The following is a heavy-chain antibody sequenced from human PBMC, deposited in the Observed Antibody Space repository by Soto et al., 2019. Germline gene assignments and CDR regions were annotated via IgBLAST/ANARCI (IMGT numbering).Heavy chain of an antibody. CDR2: MNPYTGKA. V-gene: IGHV1-8*01. CDR1: GYTFTTYD. D-gene: IGHD6-25*01. CDR3: ARRKERSGPNCFDY. J-gene: IGHJ4*02. Sequence: QVQLVQSGAEVKKPGASVKVSCKASGYTFTTYDINWVRQAPGQGLEWMGWMNPYTGKAGYAQKFQGRVTMTTDNAISTAYMELSGLRSEDTAVYYCARRKERSGPNCFDYWGQGTLGTVSS.